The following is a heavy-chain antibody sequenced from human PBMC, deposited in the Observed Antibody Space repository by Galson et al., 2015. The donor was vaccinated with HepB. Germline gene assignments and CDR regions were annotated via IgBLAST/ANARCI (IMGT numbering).Heavy chain of an antibody. Sequence: SLRLSCAASGCTFSNAWMNWVRQAPGKGLEWVGRIKSKTAGGTTDYAAPVKGRFTISRDDSKNTLYLQMNSLKTEDTAVYYCTTDGGSGLNDLDYWGQGTLVTVSS. D-gene: IGHD3-10*01. CDR3: TTDGGSGLNDLDY. V-gene: IGHV3-15*07. CDR2: IKSKTAGGTT. CDR1: GCTFSNAW. J-gene: IGHJ4*02.